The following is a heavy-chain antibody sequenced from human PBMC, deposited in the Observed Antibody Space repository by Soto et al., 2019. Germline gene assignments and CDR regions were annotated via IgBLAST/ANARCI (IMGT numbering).Heavy chain of an antibody. J-gene: IGHJ5*02. CDR3: ARDPGDYGNYLSPVYMFDP. Sequence: QVQLVQSGAEVKKPGSSVKVSCKASGGTFSSYAISWVRQAPGQGLEWMGGIIPIFGTANYAPKFQGRVTITADESTSTAYMELSSLGSEDTAVYYCARDPGDYGNYLSPVYMFDPWGQGTLVTVSS. V-gene: IGHV1-69*12. CDR1: GGTFSSYA. D-gene: IGHD4-17*01. CDR2: IIPIFGTA.